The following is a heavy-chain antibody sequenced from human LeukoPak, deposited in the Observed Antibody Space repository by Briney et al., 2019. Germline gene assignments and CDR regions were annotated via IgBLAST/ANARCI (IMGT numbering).Heavy chain of an antibody. CDR2: IYHSGSA. V-gene: IGHV4-38-2*02. Sequence: SETLSLTCTVSGYSISNGYYWGWIRQPPGKGLEWIGNIYHSGSAYYNPSLKSRVTISVDTSKNQFSLRLSSVTAADTAVYYCARCAAGTGGWFDPWGQGTLVTVSS. CDR1: GYSISNGYY. D-gene: IGHD6-13*01. J-gene: IGHJ5*02. CDR3: ARCAAGTGGWFDP.